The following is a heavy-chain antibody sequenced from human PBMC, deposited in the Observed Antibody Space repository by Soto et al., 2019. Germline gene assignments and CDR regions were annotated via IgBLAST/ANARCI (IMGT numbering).Heavy chain of an antibody. CDR2: INHSGFT. Sequence: SETLSLTCGLSDGSFRGHYWSWIRQPPGKGLEWIAEINHSGFTNYNPSLKSRVTISRDTSTNQISLKLTSLTAADSALYYCARAKVKVGANLFDFWGQGTQVTVSS. J-gene: IGHJ4*02. CDR3: ARAKVKVGANLFDF. CDR1: DGSFRGHY. V-gene: IGHV4-34*01. D-gene: IGHD1-26*01.